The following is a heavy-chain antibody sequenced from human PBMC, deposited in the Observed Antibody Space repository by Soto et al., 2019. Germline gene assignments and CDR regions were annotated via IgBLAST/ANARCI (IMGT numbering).Heavy chain of an antibody. J-gene: IGHJ6*02. D-gene: IGHD6-25*01. Sequence: PGGSLRLSCAAPGFTFSGSAMHWVRQASGKGLEWVGRIRSKANSYATAYAASVKGRFTISRDDSKNTAYLQMNSLKTEDTAVYYCTNTRQRGYYYYGMDVWGQGTTVTAP. V-gene: IGHV3-73*01. CDR1: GFTFSGSA. CDR3: TNTRQRGYYYYGMDV. CDR2: IRSKANSYAT.